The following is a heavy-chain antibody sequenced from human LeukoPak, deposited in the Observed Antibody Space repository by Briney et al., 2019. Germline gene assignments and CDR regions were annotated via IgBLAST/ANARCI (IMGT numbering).Heavy chain of an antibody. J-gene: IGHJ3*02. V-gene: IGHV1-69*05. D-gene: IGHD6-13*01. CDR3: ASPIAAADAFDT. Sequence: EASVKVSCKASGGTFSSYAISWVRQAPGQGLEWMGGIIPIFGTANYAQKFQGRVTITTDESTSTAYMELSSLRSEDTAVYYCASPIAAADAFDTWGQGTMVTVSS. CDR2: IIPIFGTA. CDR1: GGTFSSYA.